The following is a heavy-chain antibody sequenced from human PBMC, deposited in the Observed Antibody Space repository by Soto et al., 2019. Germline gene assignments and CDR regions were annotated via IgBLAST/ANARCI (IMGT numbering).Heavy chain of an antibody. CDR2: ISYDGSNK. Sequence: QVQLVESGGGVVQPGRSLRLSCAASGFTFSSYAMHWVRQAPGKGLEWVAVISYDGSNKYYADSVKGRFTISRDNTKNTLYLQMNSLRAEDTAVYYCARSSFSSSSAGMDVLGQGTTVTVAS. CDR1: GFTFSSYA. V-gene: IGHV3-30-3*01. D-gene: IGHD6-13*01. J-gene: IGHJ6*02. CDR3: ARSSFSSSSAGMDV.